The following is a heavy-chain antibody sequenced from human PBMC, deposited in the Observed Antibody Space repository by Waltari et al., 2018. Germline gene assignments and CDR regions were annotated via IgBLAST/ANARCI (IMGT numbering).Heavy chain of an antibody. J-gene: IGHJ4*02. V-gene: IGHV4-39*01. CDR1: GGSISSSSYY. CDR2: IYYSGST. CDR3: ARHHPIAARFDY. D-gene: IGHD6-6*01. Sequence: QLQLQESGPGLVKSSETLSLTCTVSGGSISSSSYYWGWIRQPPGKGLEWIGSIYYSGSTYYNPSLKSRVTISVDTSKNQFSRKLSSVTAADTAVYDCARHHPIAARFDYWGQGTLVTVSS.